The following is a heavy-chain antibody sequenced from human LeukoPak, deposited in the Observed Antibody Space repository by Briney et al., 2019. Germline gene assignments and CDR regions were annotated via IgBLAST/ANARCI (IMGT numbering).Heavy chain of an antibody. Sequence: GGSLRLSCAAYGFTFSSYSMNLVRQAPGKGLEWVSSISSSSSYIYYADSVKGRFTISRDNAKNSLYLQMNSLRAEDTAVYYCARERGPTVFDYWGQGTLVTVSS. CDR2: ISSSSSYI. CDR3: ARERGPTVFDY. J-gene: IGHJ4*02. CDR1: GFTFSSYS. V-gene: IGHV3-21*01. D-gene: IGHD4-17*01.